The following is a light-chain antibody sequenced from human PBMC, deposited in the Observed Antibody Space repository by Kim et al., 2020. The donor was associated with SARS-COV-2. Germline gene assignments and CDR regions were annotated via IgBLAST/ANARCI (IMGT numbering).Light chain of an antibody. J-gene: IGKJ4*01. V-gene: IGKV4-1*01. CDR1: QSVLSTSDNENY. Sequence: ATINSKSSQSVLSTSDNENYLAWYQQKPGQPPKLLIYWASTRESGVPDRFSGSGSGTDFTLSISSLQAEDVAVYYCQQSYSAPLTFGGGTKVEIK. CDR2: WAS. CDR3: QQSYSAPLT.